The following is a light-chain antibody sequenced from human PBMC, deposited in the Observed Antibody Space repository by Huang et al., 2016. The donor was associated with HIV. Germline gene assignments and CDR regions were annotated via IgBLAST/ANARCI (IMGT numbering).Light chain of an antibody. V-gene: IGKV3-15*01. CDR2: GGS. CDR3: QQYQVWPPAT. Sequence: EIVMTQSPATLSLSPGERATLSCRASQRIGTNLAWYQQNTGQAPRLLICGGSTRASVIPDRFSGCGSGTEFTLTIYSLQAEDFAVYYCQQYQVWPPATFGQGTRVEIK. J-gene: IGKJ1*01. CDR1: QRIGTN.